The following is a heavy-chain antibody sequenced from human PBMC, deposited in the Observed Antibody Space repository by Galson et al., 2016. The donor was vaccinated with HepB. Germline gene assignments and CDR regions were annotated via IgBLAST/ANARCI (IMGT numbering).Heavy chain of an antibody. CDR1: GGSISPYY. V-gene: IGHV4-59*01. Sequence: SETLSLTCTVSGGSISPYYWSWIRQPPGKGLEWIGSIYYSGNTNYNPSLKSRVTISVDTSKNQFSLKLSSLTAADTAVYYWARDGLSGGDSVWFDPWGQGTLVTVSS. J-gene: IGHJ5*02. CDR2: IYYSGNT. CDR3: ARDGLSGGDSVWFDP. D-gene: IGHD4-23*01.